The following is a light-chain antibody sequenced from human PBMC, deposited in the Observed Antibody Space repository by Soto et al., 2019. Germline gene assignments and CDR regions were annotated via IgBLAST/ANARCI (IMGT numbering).Light chain of an antibody. CDR1: QSVSSN. V-gene: IGKV3-15*01. CDR2: GAS. Sequence: EIVMTRSPVTLSVSPGERATLSCRASQSVSSNLAWYQQKPGQAPRLLIYGASTRATGIPARFSGSGSGTEFTLTISGLQSEDFAVYYCQHYNNWPPWTFGQGTKVDIK. CDR3: QHYNNWPPWT. J-gene: IGKJ1*01.